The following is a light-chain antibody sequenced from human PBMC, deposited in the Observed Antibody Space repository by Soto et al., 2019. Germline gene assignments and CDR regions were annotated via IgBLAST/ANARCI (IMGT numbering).Light chain of an antibody. CDR1: SSDVGGYNY. CDR2: DVS. Sequence: QSVLTQPASVSASPGQSIAISCTGTSSDVGGYNYVSWCQQRPGKAPKLMIYDVSNRPSGVSNRFSGSKSGNTASLTISGLQAEDEADYYCSSYTSSTTYVFGTGTKVTVL. CDR3: SSYTSSTTYV. V-gene: IGLV2-14*01. J-gene: IGLJ1*01.